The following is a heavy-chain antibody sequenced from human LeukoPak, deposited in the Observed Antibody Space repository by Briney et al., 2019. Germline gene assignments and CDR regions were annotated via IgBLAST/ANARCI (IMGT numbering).Heavy chain of an antibody. CDR2: TNHSGST. J-gene: IGHJ4*02. D-gene: IGHD4-17*01. CDR3: ARGRYSRATVHRNYFDY. V-gene: IGHV4-34*01. Sequence: SETLSLTCAVYGGSFSGYYWSWIRQPPGKGLEWIGETNHSGSTNYNPSLKSRVTISVDTSKNQFSLKLSSVTAADTAVYYCARGRYSRATVHRNYFDYWGQGTLVTVSS. CDR1: GGSFSGYY.